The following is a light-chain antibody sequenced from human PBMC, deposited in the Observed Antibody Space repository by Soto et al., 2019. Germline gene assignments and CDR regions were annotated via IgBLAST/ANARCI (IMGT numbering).Light chain of an antibody. Sequence: DIQMTQSPSTLSASVGDRVTITCRASQTLRTWLAWYQQKPGKAPKLLIYDVSILQSGVPSRFSGSGSGTEFTLTISSLQPDDFATYYCQQYHDYPLTFGGGTKVEFK. J-gene: IGKJ4*01. CDR3: QQYHDYPLT. CDR1: QTLRTW. V-gene: IGKV1-5*01. CDR2: DVS.